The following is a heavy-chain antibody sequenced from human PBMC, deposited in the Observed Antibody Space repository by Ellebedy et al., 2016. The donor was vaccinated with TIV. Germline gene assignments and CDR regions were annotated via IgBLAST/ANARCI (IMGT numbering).Heavy chain of an antibody. V-gene: IGHV3-7*03. J-gene: IGHJ3*02. CDR1: GFTFSNYW. CDR3: AKYCSSTRCYSDAFDI. CDR2: IKPDGSEK. Sequence: GESLKISXAASGFTFSNYWMSWVRQAPGKGLEWVANIKPDGSEKYYVDSVKGRFTISRDNSKNTLYLQMNSLRAEDTVVYYCAKYCSSTRCYSDAFDIWGQGTMVTVSS. D-gene: IGHD2-2*02.